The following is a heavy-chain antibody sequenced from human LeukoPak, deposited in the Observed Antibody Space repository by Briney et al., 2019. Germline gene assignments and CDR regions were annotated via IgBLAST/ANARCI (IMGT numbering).Heavy chain of an antibody. CDR3: AREKAFAYCSSTSCYNGMDV. CDR2: INPNNGGT. CDR1: GYTFTDYY. V-gene: IGHV1-2*02. Sequence: ASVKVSCKASGYTFTDYYMHWVRQAPGQGLEWMGWINPNNGGTTYAQKFQGRVTMTRDTSISTAYMELSRLRSDDTAVYYCAREKAFAYCSSTSCYNGMDVWGQGTTVTVSS. D-gene: IGHD2-2*02. J-gene: IGHJ6*02.